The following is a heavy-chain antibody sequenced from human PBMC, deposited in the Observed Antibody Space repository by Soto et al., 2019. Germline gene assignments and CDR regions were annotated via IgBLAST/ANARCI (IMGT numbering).Heavy chain of an antibody. D-gene: IGHD2-21*01. Sequence: GASVKVSCKASGGTFSSYAISWVRQAPGQGLEWMGGIIPLFGTANYAQKFQGRVTITADESKNTLYLQMTDLRADDTAVFYCAKDAVYNDGLWFIDHWGQGTQVTVSS. V-gene: IGHV1-69*13. CDR1: GGTFSSYA. CDR3: AKDAVYNDGLWFIDH. CDR2: IIPLFGTA. J-gene: IGHJ4*02.